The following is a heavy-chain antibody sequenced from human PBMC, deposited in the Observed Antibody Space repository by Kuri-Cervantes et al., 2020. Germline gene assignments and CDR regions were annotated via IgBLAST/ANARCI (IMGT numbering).Heavy chain of an antibody. J-gene: IGHJ3*02. D-gene: IGHD3-22*01. CDR2: ISWNSGRI. V-gene: IGHV3-9*01. Sequence: LSLTCAASGFTFDDYAMHRVRQAPGKGLEWVSGISWNSGRIGYAGSVKGRFTISRDNAKNSLFLQMNSLRAEDTALYYCASNAPPGDYYDSSGRGRLLLAFDIWGQGTMVTVSS. CDR3: ASNAPPGDYYDSSGRGRLLLAFDI. CDR1: GFTFDDYA.